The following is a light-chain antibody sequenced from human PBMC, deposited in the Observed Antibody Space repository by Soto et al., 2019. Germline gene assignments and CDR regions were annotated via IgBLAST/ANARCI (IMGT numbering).Light chain of an antibody. CDR1: SSNIGAHYD. CDR2: GNS. J-gene: IGLJ2*01. CDR3: QSYDSSLSGSEV. Sequence: QSVLTQPPSVSGAPGQRVTISCTGSSSNIGAHYDVHWYQQLPGTAPKLLIYGNSNRPSGVPDRFSGSKSGTSASLAITGLQAEDEADYYCQSYDSSLSGSEVFGGGTQLTVL. V-gene: IGLV1-40*01.